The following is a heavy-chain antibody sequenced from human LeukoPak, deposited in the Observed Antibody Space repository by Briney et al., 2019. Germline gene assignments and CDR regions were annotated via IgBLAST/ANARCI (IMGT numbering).Heavy chain of an antibody. V-gene: IGHV3-21*01. Sequence: GGSLRLSCAASGFTFSSYSMNWVRQAPGKGLEWVSSISSSSSYIYYADSVKGRFTIPRDNAKNSLYLQMNSLRAEDTAVYYCARDLGYYDSSVFDYWGQGTLVTVSS. J-gene: IGHJ4*02. CDR3: ARDLGYYDSSVFDY. D-gene: IGHD3-22*01. CDR2: ISSSSSYI. CDR1: GFTFSSYS.